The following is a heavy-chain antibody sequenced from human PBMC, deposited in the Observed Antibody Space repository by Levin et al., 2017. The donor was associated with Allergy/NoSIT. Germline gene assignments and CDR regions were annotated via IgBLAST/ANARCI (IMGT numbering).Heavy chain of an antibody. CDR3: ARLGDWNGGGYYYYYMDV. J-gene: IGHJ6*03. CDR1: GGSISSYY. Sequence: SETLSLTCTVSGGSISSYYWSWIRQPPGKGLEWIGYIYYSGSTNYNPSLKSRVTISVDTSKNQFSLKLSSVTAADTAVYYCARLGDWNGGGYYYYYMDVWGKGTTVTVSS. D-gene: IGHD1-1*01. CDR2: IYYSGST. V-gene: IGHV4-59*08.